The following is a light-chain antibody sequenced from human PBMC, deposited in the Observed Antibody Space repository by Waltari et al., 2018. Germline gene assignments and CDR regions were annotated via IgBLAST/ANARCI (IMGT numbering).Light chain of an antibody. V-gene: IGLV2-14*01. J-gene: IGLJ1*01. Sequence: QSALTQPASVSGSPEQSNTISCTGTSSDIGGDNFVSWYQQHPGKAPNLILFDVSDRPSGVSNRFSGSKSGNSASLTISGLQAEDEADYYCSSYTRSSSYVFGTGTKVTVL. CDR1: SSDIGGDNF. CDR3: SSYTRSSSYV. CDR2: DVS.